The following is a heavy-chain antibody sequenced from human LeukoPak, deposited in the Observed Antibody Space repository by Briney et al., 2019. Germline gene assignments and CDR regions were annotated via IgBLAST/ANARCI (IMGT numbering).Heavy chain of an antibody. CDR1: GFTFSSYG. J-gene: IGHJ5*02. CDR2: TSSDESER. Sequence: GGSLKLSCAAPGFTFSSYGMYWVPQDPGQGPKSVSVTSSDESERYYADSVKRRFTISRDNSKNTLYLQMNTLRPEDTAVYYCVKTGTSDFGRNNWFDPWGQGTLVTVSS. CDR3: VKTGTSDFGRNNWFDP. D-gene: IGHD4-17*01. V-gene: IGHV3-30*18.